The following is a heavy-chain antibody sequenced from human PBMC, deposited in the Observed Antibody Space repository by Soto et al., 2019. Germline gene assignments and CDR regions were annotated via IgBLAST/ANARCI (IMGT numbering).Heavy chain of an antibody. Sequence: GGSLRLSCAASGLTFSSYAMSWVRQAPGKGLEWVSAISGSGGSTYYADSVKGRFTISRDNSKNTLYLQMNSLRAEDTAVYYCAKTDFWSGYCRDSAAHFDYWGQGTLVTVSS. CDR2: ISGSGGST. CDR1: GLTFSSYA. J-gene: IGHJ4*02. CDR3: AKTDFWSGYCRDSAAHFDY. D-gene: IGHD3-3*01. V-gene: IGHV3-23*01.